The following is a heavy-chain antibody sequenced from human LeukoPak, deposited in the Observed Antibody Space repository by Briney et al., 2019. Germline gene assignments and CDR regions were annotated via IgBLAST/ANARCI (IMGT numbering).Heavy chain of an antibody. CDR3: VSHRDVGSTFCPLDY. Sequence: GESLKISCKGAGYSFTNYWIGWVRQMPGKGLEWMGIVYPGDSDTRYSPSFQGQVTISADRSISTAYLQWSSLKASDTAIYYCVSHRDVGSTFCPLDYWGQGTQVTVSS. CDR1: GYSFTNYW. V-gene: IGHV5-51*01. J-gene: IGHJ4*02. CDR2: VYPGDSDT. D-gene: IGHD1-7*01.